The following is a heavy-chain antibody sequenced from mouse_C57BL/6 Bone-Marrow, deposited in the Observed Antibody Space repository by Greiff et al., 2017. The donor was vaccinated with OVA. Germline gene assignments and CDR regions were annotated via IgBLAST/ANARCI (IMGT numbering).Heavy chain of an antibody. CDR3: AREESIYYGNYWYFDV. CDR1: GFTFSDYY. D-gene: IGHD2-1*01. J-gene: IGHJ1*03. CDR2: INYDGSST. V-gene: IGHV5-16*01. Sequence: EVMLVESAGGLVQPGRSLKLSCTASGFTFSDYYMAWVRQVPEKGLEWVANINYDGSSTYYLDSLKSRFIISRDNAKNILYLQMSSLKSEDTATYYCAREESIYYGNYWYFDVWGTGTTVTVSS.